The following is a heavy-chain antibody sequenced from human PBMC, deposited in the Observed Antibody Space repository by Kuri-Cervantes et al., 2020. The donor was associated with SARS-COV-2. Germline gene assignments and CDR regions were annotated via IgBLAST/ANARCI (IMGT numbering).Heavy chain of an antibody. V-gene: IGHV3-23*01. Sequence: GGSLRLSCAASGFTFSSYAMSWVRQAPGGGLEWVSAISGSGGSTYYADSVEGRFTISRDNSKNTLYLQMNSLRAEDTAVYYCARDLKGDIVVVPAARSVVGAFDIWGQGTMVTVSS. CDR3: ARDLKGDIVVVPAARSVVGAFDI. D-gene: IGHD2-2*01. CDR1: GFTFSSYA. CDR2: ISGSGGST. J-gene: IGHJ3*02.